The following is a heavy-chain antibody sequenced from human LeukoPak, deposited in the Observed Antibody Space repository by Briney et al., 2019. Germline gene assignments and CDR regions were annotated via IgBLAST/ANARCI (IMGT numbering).Heavy chain of an antibody. CDR3: TRNNWSDP. CDR1: LGSLSGYF. Sequence: SGTLSLTCGVYLGSLSGYFWCWIRAPLRRGVGWGGDLNHSGRTNYNPSLKCRVTISLDKSKNQFSLKLSSVSAADTAVYYCTRNNWSDPWGQGTLVTVSS. V-gene: IGHV4-34*01. J-gene: IGHJ5*02. CDR2: LNHSGRT.